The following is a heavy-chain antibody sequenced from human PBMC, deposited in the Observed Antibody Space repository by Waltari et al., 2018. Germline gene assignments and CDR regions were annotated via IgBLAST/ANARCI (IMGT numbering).Heavy chain of an antibody. CDR2: IGDSGTTI. V-gene: IGHV3-11*01. D-gene: IGHD5-12*01. J-gene: IGHJ6*04. Sequence: QVQMVESGGGLVKPGGSMRVTGAAYGFTVSDHCMSLIRQAPGKWLECISYIGDSGTTITYADSVKGRFTISIDNAKNSLYLQMTSLSAEDTSVYFCSRDPRWLDVLGKVTTVTVSS. CDR3: SRDPRWLDV. CDR1: GFTVSDHC.